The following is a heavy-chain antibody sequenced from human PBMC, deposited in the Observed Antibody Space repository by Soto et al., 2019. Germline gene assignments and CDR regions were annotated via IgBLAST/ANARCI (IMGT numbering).Heavy chain of an antibody. Sequence: QVELVQSGAEVKTPGSSVKVSCKASGGTFSSYTISWVRQAPGQGLEWMGRIIPILGIANYAQKFQGRGTITAEKSTSTAYMGLSSLRSEDTAVYYWARGSSSSRGYYMDLWGQGATGTVSS. D-gene: IGHD6-13*01. J-gene: IGHJ6*03. CDR1: GGTFSSYT. CDR3: ARGSSSSRGYYMDL. CDR2: IIPILGIA. V-gene: IGHV1-69*02.